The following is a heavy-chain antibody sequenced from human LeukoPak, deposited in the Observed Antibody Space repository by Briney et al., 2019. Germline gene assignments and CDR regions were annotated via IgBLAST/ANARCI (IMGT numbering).Heavy chain of an antibody. CDR3: ARSGWVVPAAVPYFDY. CDR1: GFAVSSKY. V-gene: IGHV3-66*01. CDR2: IYSGGST. Sequence: GGSLRLSCAASGFAVSSKYMSWVRQAPGKGLEWVSVIYSGGSTYYADSVKGRFTISRDNSKNTLYLQMNSLRAEDTAVYYCARSGWVVPAAVPYFDYWGQGTLVTVSS. D-gene: IGHD2-2*02. J-gene: IGHJ4*02.